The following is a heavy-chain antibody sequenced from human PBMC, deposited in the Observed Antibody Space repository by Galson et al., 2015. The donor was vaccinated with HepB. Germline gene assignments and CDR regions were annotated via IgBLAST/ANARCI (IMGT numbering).Heavy chain of an antibody. J-gene: IGHJ6*03. CDR3: ARHRAYHYYYYMDV. CDR1: GGSISSTSYY. CDR2: IYYIGST. Sequence: ETLSLTCTVSGGSISSTSYYWGWIRQPPGKGLEWIRGIYYIGSTYYNPSLKSRVTISVDTSKNQFSLKLSSVTAADTAVYYCARHRAYHYYYYMDVWGNGATVTVSS. V-gene: IGHV4-39*01.